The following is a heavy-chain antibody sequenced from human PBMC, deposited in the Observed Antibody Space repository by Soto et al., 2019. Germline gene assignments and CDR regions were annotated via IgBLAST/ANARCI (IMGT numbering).Heavy chain of an antibody. CDR2: TYYRSKWYN. J-gene: IGHJ5*02. CDR1: GDSVSSNSAA. D-gene: IGHD6-19*01. CDR3: ARSRIAVAARGPNWFDP. Sequence: SQTLSLTCAISGDSVSSNSAAWNWIRQSPSRGLEWLGRTYYRSKWYNDHAVSVKSRITINPDTSKNQFSLQLNSVTPEATAVYYCARSRIAVAARGPNWFDPWGQGTLVTVSS. V-gene: IGHV6-1*01.